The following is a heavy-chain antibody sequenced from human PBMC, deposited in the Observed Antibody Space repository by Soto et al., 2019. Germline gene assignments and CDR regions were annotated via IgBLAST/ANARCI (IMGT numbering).Heavy chain of an antibody. J-gene: IGHJ4*02. V-gene: IGHV3-33*01. CDR1: GFTFRSYG. CDR2: IWYDGSDK. D-gene: IGHD6-6*01. Sequence: GGSLRLSCAASGFTFRSYGMHWVRQAPGKGLEWVAGIWYDGSDKNYADSVKGRFTISRDNSKNTLHLQLNSLRAEDTAIYFCARDQLDGFDYWGQGTLVTAPQ. CDR3: ARDQLDGFDY.